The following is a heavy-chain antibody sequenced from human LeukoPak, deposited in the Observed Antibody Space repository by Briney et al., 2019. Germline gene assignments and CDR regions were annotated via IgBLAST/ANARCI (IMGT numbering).Heavy chain of an antibody. CDR3: ARSHWELHYYYYYYMDV. D-gene: IGHD1-26*01. CDR2: INHSGST. V-gene: IGHV4-34*01. CDR1: GGSFSGYY. Sequence: SSETLSLTCAVYGGSFSGYYWNWIRQPPGKGLEWIGEINHSGSTNYNPSLKSRVTISVDTSKNQFSLKLSSVTAADTAVYYCARSHWELHYYYYYYMDVWGKGTTVTVSS. J-gene: IGHJ6*03.